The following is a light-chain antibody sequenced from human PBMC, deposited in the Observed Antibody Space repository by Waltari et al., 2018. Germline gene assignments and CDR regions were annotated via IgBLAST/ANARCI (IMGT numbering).Light chain of an antibody. Sequence: QSALTQPRSVSGSPGQSVPISCSGTSSDAGSYNFVSWYQQHPGNAPKLLIYDVVKRPSGVPDRFSGSKSGNTASLTISGLQTEDESDYYCCSYAGSYTFVFGGGTQLTVL. CDR2: DVV. CDR1: SSDAGSYNF. J-gene: IGLJ7*01. CDR3: CSYAGSYTFV. V-gene: IGLV2-11*01.